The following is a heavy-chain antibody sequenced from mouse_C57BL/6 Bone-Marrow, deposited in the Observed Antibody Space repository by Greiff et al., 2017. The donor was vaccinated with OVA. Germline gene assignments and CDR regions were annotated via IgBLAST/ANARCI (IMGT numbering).Heavy chain of an antibody. V-gene: IGHV3-6*01. J-gene: IGHJ3*01. D-gene: IGHD1-1*02. Sequence: EVQLQQSGPGLVKPSQSLSLTCSVTGYSITSGYYWNWIRQFPGNKLEWMGYISYDGSNNYNPSLKNRISITRDTSKNQFFLKLNSVTTEDTATYYCARDRGSPAWFAYWGQGTLVTVSA. CDR2: ISYDGSN. CDR1: GYSITSGYY. CDR3: ARDRGSPAWFAY.